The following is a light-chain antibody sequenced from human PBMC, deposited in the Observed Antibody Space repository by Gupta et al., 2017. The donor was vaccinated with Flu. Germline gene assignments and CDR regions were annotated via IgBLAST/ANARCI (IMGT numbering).Light chain of an antibody. Sequence: QSVLTQSPSASGTPGQRVPISCSGSTSNIGGNYVYWYQQFPGTAPKLLIHRINQRPSGVPDRFSGSKSGTSASLAIGGLRSEDEADYYCASWDDSLSGWVFGGGTKLTVL. CDR1: TSNIGGNY. CDR3: ASWDDSLSGWV. J-gene: IGLJ3*02. V-gene: IGLV1-47*01. CDR2: RIN.